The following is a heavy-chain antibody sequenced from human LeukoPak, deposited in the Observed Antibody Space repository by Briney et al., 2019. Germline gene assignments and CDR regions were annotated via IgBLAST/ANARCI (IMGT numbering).Heavy chain of an antibody. CDR2: IRYDGSNK. D-gene: IGHD3-3*01. CDR1: GFTFSSYG. Sequence: GGSLRLSCAASGFTFSSYGMHWVRQAPGKGLEWVAFIRYDGSNKYYADSVKGRFTISRDNSKNTLYLQMNSLRAEDTAVYYCVARAWSGYPPLVDYWGQGTLVTVSS. CDR3: VARAWSGYPPLVDY. V-gene: IGHV3-30*02. J-gene: IGHJ4*02.